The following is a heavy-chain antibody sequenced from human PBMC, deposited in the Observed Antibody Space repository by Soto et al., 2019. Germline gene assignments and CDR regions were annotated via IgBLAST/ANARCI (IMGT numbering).Heavy chain of an antibody. CDR1: GGSVNIYS. V-gene: IGHV4-59*02. CDR2: ISYSGST. Sequence: PSETLSLTCTVSGGSVNIYSWGWIRQPPGKELEWIGYISYSGSTNYNPSLKSRVTISVDTSKNQFSLKLSSVTAADTAVYYCARDQLRQWLVRFYFDYWGQGTLVTVSS. D-gene: IGHD6-19*01. J-gene: IGHJ4*02. CDR3: ARDQLRQWLVRFYFDY.